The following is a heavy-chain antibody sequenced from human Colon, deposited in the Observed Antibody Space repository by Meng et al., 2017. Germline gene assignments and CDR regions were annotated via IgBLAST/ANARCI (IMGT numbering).Heavy chain of an antibody. CDR1: GASVRSPYHQ. Sequence: VQPQEAGPGLARPAENLPLICAVSGASVRSPYHQWGWVRQPPGKGLEWIGYARIDYANTNYNPSLKSRVNVSLDTSKNQFSLNVRSVTAADTAVHYCARDYWGSLDFWGQGILVTVSS. J-gene: IGHJ4*02. D-gene: IGHD3-16*01. CDR3: ARDYWGSLDF. CDR2: ARIDYANT. V-gene: IGHV4-61*01.